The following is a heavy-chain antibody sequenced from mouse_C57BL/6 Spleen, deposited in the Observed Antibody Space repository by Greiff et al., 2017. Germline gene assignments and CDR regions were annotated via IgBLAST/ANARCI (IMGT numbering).Heavy chain of an antibody. CDR1: GYAFSSYW. CDR2: IYPGDGDT. D-gene: IGHD4-1*01. CDR3: ARGGELGPYYFDY. V-gene: IGHV1-80*01. J-gene: IGHJ2*01. Sequence: VKLQESGAELVKPGASVKISCKASGYAFSSYWMNWVKQRPGKGLEWIGQIYPGDGDTNYNGKFKGKATLTADKSSSTAYMQLSSLTSEDSAVYFCARGGELGPYYFDYWGQGTTLTVSS.